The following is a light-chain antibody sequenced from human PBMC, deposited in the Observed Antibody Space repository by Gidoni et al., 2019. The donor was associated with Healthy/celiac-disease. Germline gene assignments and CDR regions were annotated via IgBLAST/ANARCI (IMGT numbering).Light chain of an antibody. CDR1: ISDVGGYNY. Sequence: QSALTQPRSVSGARGQSVTISCTGTISDVGGYNYVSWYQQHPGKAPKLMIYDVSKRPSGVPDRFSGSKSGNTASLTISGLQAEDEADYYCCSYAGSYTLFGGGTKLTVL. J-gene: IGLJ2*01. CDR2: DVS. CDR3: CSYAGSYTL. V-gene: IGLV2-11*01.